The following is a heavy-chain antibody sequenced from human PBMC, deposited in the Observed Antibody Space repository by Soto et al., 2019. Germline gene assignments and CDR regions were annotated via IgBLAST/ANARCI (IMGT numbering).Heavy chain of an antibody. Sequence: GASVKVSCKASGYIFSNYAIHWVRQAPGQRLEWMGWINAGKGDTIYSQKFQDRISINRDTSASTAYMEMGRLRPEDTAMYYCARSPMNRGFRGAFAPWGRETWVTVSS. D-gene: IGHD3-10*01. V-gene: IGHV1-3*01. CDR1: GYIFSNYA. J-gene: IGHJ5*02. CDR2: INAGKGDT. CDR3: ARSPMNRGFRGAFAP.